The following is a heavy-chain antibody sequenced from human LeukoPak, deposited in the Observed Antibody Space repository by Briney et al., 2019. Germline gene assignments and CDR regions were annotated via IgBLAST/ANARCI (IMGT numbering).Heavy chain of an antibody. CDR3: ARAPTVLVGYCSSASCQADY. CDR1: GFAFSSYS. V-gene: IGHV3-33*01. Sequence: PGGSLRLSCGAAGFAFSSYSMHWVRQAPGKGLEWVAAIWPDGSNKYYANSVKGRFTISRDNAKNSLYLQMNSLRAEDTAVYYCARAPTVLVGYCSSASCQADYWGQGTLVTVSS. J-gene: IGHJ4*02. D-gene: IGHD2-2*01. CDR2: IWPDGSNK.